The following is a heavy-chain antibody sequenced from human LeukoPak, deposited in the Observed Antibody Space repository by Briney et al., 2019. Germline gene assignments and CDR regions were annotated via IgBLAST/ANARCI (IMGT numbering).Heavy chain of an antibody. D-gene: IGHD3-10*01. Sequence: PSETLSLTCTVSGGSISSYYWSWIRQPAGKGLEWIGRIYTSGSTNYNPSLKSRVTMSVDTSKNQFSLKLSSVTAADTAVYYCARIAGYYYGSGSYATKNWFDPWGQGTLVTVSS. V-gene: IGHV4-4*07. CDR3: ARIAGYYYGSGSYATKNWFDP. CDR1: GGSISSYY. J-gene: IGHJ5*02. CDR2: IYTSGST.